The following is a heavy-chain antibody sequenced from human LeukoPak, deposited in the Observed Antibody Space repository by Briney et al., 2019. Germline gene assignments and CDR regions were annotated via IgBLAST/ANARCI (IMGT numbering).Heavy chain of an antibody. D-gene: IGHD4-17*01. CDR1: GFTFSNAW. J-gene: IGHJ4*02. CDR3: TTARDYGANGVDY. V-gene: IGHV3-15*01. Sequence: GGSLRLSCAASGFTFSNAWMSWVRQAPGKGLEWVGRIKSKTDGGTTDYAAPVKGRFTISRDDSKNTLYLQMNSLKTEDTAVYYCTTARDYGANGVDYWGQGTLVTVSS. CDR2: IKSKTDGGTT.